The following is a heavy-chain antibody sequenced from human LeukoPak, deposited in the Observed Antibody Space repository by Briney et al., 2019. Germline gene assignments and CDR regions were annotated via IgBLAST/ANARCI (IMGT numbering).Heavy chain of an antibody. J-gene: IGHJ4*02. Sequence: GGSLRLSCETSGVIFSSLSLNWVRQPPGKGLEWLSYISASSRTTYYADSVKGRFIVFRDNAKNSLFLQMDSLRPDDTALYYCASQSSGSSTRAPDFWGQGTVVTVSS. D-gene: IGHD1-26*01. V-gene: IGHV3-48*04. CDR1: GVIFSSLS. CDR3: ASQSSGSSTRAPDF. CDR2: ISASSRTT.